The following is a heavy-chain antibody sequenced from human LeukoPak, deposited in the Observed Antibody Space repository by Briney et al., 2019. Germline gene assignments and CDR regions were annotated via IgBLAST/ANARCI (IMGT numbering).Heavy chain of an antibody. J-gene: IGHJ4*02. CDR3: AKGGKWDVTPFDY. V-gene: IGHV3-23*01. CDR2: ISGGGGST. CDR1: GFTFSSFW. D-gene: IGHD1-26*01. Sequence: QPGGSLRLSCTASGFTFSSFWMHWVRQAPGKGLEWVSTISGGGGSTYYADSVKGRFTTSRDNSKNTLYLQVNSLRAEDTAVYYCAKGGKWDVTPFDYWGQGTLVTVSS.